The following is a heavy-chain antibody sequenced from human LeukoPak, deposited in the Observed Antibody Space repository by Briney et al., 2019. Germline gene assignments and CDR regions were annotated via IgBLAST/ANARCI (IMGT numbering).Heavy chain of an antibody. CDR1: GFTFSSYW. CDR3: ARAPPPPRGSGSYYNVYYYYMDV. Sequence: PGGSLRLSCAASGFTFSSYWMSWVRQAPGKRLEWVANIKQDGSEKYYVDSVKGRFTISRDNAKNSLYLQMNSLRAEDTAVYYCARAPPPPRGSGSYYNVYYYYMDVWGKGTTVTVSS. CDR2: IKQDGSEK. V-gene: IGHV3-7*01. D-gene: IGHD3-10*01. J-gene: IGHJ6*03.